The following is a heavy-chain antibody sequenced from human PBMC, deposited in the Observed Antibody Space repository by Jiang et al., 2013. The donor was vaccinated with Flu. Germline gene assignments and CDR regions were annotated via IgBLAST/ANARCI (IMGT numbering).Heavy chain of an antibody. CDR1: SFSGTT. V-gene: IGHV4-34*01. CDR2: INHSGST. D-gene: IGHD2-15*01. J-gene: IGHJ5*02. Sequence: SFSGTTGAGSASPRKGLEWIGEINHSGSTNYNPSLKSRVTISVDTSKNQFSLKLSSVTAADTAVYYCARGRRSIVVVVAATRGWFDPWGQGTLVTVSS. CDR3: ARGRRSIVVVVAATRGWFDP.